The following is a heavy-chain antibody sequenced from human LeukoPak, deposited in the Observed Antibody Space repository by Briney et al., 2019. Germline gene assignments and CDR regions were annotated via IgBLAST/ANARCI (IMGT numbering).Heavy chain of an antibody. D-gene: IGHD2/OR15-2a*01. Sequence: SETLSLTCTVSGGSISSYYWSWIRQPPGKGLEWIGYIYYSGSTNYNPSLKSRVTISVDTSKNQFSPKLSSVTAADTAVYYCARRNSGSYFDYWGQGTLVTVSS. CDR1: GGSISSYY. CDR3: ARRNSGSYFDY. J-gene: IGHJ4*02. V-gene: IGHV4-59*08. CDR2: IYYSGST.